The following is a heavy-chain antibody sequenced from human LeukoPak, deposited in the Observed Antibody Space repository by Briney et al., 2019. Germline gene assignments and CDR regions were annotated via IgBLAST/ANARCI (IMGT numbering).Heavy chain of an antibody. J-gene: IGHJ4*02. V-gene: IGHV3-30-3*01. CDR3: ASRDYGDYRRYFDY. D-gene: IGHD4-17*01. CDR1: GFTFSSYA. Sequence: GGSLRLSCAASGFTFSSYAMHWVRQAPGKGLEWVAVISYDGSNKYYAESVKGRFTISRDNSKNTLYLQMNSLRAEDTAVYYCASRDYGDYRRYFDYWGQGTLVTVSS. CDR2: ISYDGSNK.